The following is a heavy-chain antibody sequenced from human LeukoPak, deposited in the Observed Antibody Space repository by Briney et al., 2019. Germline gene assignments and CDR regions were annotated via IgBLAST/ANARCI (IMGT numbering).Heavy chain of an antibody. Sequence: PGGSLRLSCAASGFTFSDYWMSWVRQAPGKGLEWVANIKQDGSDKYYVDSVKGRFTISRDNAKNSLFLQMNSLRAEDTAIYYCARALTASQDYWGQGTLVTVSS. CDR3: ARALTASQDY. CDR1: GFTFSDYW. D-gene: IGHD1-14*01. V-gene: IGHV3-7*01. CDR2: IKQDGSDK. J-gene: IGHJ4*02.